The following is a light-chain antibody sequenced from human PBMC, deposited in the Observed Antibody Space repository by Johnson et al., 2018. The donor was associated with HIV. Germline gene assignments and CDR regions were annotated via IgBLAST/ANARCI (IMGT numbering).Light chain of an antibody. CDR3: GTWDSSLSAYV. V-gene: IGLV1-51*01. CDR1: SSNIGNSY. Sequence: QSVLTQPPSVSAAPGQKVTISCSGSSSNIGNSYVCWYQQLPGTSPKLLIYENKARPSGIPDRFSGSKSATSATLAITGLQTGDEADYYCGTWDSSLSAYVFGTGTKVTVL. CDR2: ENK. J-gene: IGLJ1*01.